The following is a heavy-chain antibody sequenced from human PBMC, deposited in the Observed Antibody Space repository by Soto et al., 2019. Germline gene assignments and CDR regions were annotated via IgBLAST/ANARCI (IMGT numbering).Heavy chain of an antibody. CDR2: IYYTGST. Sequence: SETLSLTCTVSCGAISGYYWSWIRQPPGKGLEWIGYIYYTGSTNYNPSLKSRVTISVDMSKNHFSLKLSSVTAADTAVYYCARYYCSGSSCNSNFDYWGQGTLVTVSS. CDR3: ARYYCSGSSCNSNFDY. CDR1: CGAISGYY. J-gene: IGHJ4*02. D-gene: IGHD2-15*01. V-gene: IGHV4-59*01.